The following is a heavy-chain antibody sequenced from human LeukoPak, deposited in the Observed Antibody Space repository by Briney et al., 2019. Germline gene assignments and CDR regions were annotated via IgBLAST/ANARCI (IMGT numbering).Heavy chain of an antibody. V-gene: IGHV4-4*07. Sequence: SETLSLTCTVSGDSISSYYWSWTRQPAGKGLEWIGRIYTSGSTNYIPSLKSRVTMSVDTSKNQFSLKLSSVIAADTAVYYCAREDPQYLSSWYLSFWGLGTLVTVSS. CDR2: IYTSGST. CDR3: AREDPQYLSSWYLSF. D-gene: IGHD6-13*01. J-gene: IGHJ4*02. CDR1: GDSISSYY.